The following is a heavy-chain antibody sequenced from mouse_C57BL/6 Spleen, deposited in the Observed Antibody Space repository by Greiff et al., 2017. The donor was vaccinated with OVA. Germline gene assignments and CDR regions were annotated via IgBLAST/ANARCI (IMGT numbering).Heavy chain of an antibody. D-gene: IGHD4-1*01. CDR2: IYPGDGDT. CDR3: ALANWDWYFDV. Sequence: VQLQESGAELVKPGASVKISCKASGYAFSSYWMNWVKQRPGKGLEWIGQIYPGDGDTNYNGKFKGKATLTADKSSSTAYMQLSSLTSEDSAVYFCALANWDWYFDVWGTGTTVTVSS. J-gene: IGHJ1*03. V-gene: IGHV1-80*01. CDR1: GYAFSSYW.